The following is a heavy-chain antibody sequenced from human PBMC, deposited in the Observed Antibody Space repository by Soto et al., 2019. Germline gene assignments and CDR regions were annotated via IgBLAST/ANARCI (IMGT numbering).Heavy chain of an antibody. CDR2: IYYSGST. CDR3: AREFIGPAAGTPGASV. Sequence: SETLSLTCTVSGGSISSGDYYWSWIRQPPAKGLEWIGYIYYSGSTYYNPSLKSRVTISVDTSKNQFSLKLSSVTAADTAVYYCAREFIGPAAGTPGASVWGQGTLVTVSS. V-gene: IGHV4-30-4*01. CDR1: GGSISSGDYY. D-gene: IGHD6-13*01. J-gene: IGHJ4*02.